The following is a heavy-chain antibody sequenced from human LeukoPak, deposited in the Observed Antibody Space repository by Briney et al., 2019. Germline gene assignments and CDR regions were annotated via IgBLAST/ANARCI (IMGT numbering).Heavy chain of an antibody. CDR2: MNPNSGNT. CDR3: ARGKDSSSPSFDY. V-gene: IGHV1-8*03. Sequence: ASVKVSCKASGYTFTGYDINWVRQATGQGLEWMGWMNPNSGNTGYAQKFQGRVTITRNTSISTAYMELSSLRSEDTAVYYCARGKDSSSPSFDYWGQGTLVTVSS. D-gene: IGHD6-6*01. J-gene: IGHJ4*02. CDR1: GYTFTGYD.